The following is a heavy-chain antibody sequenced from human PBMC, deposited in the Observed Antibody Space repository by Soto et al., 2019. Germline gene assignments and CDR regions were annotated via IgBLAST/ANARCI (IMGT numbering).Heavy chain of an antibody. CDR3: ARGSRGRSTRGWDFLRGLRSPKGNYDGMDV. CDR1: GGSFSGYY. Sequence: SETLSLPCAVYGGSFSGYYWSWIRQPPGKGLEWIGEINHSGGTNYNPSLKSRVTISVDTSKNQFSLKLSSVTAADTAVYYCARGSRGRSTRGWDFLRGLRSPKGNYDGMDVWGQGTTVTVSS. D-gene: IGHD4-17*01. V-gene: IGHV4-34*01. J-gene: IGHJ6*02. CDR2: INHSGGT.